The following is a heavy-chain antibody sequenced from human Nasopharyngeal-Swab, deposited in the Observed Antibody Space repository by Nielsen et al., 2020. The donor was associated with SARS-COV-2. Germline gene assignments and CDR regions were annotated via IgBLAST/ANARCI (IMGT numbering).Heavy chain of an antibody. D-gene: IGHD2/OR15-2a*01. CDR2: IGTSDDT. Sequence: GASLKISCAASGFNFASFAMTWVRQAPGKGLEWVSTIGTSDDTYYTDSVKGRFAITRDNSKNKVYMQMNSLRPDDTALYHCAKTFLIAPRTYDFWGQATLVTVSS. CDR3: AKTFLIAPRTYDF. V-gene: IGHV3-23*01. CDR1: GFNFASFA. J-gene: IGHJ4*02.